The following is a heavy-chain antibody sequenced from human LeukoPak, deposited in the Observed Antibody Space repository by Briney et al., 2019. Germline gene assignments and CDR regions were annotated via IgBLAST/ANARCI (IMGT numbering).Heavy chain of an antibody. J-gene: IGHJ4*02. CDR2: IYYSGST. CDR3: ARVYGDYESYFDY. CDR1: GGSFSGYY. D-gene: IGHD4-17*01. V-gene: IGHV4-59*01. Sequence: PSETLSLTCAVYGGSFSGYYWSWIRQPPGKGLEWIGYIYYSGSTNYNPSLKSRVTISVDTSKNQFSLKLSSVTAADTAVYYCARVYGDYESYFDYWGQGTLVTVSS.